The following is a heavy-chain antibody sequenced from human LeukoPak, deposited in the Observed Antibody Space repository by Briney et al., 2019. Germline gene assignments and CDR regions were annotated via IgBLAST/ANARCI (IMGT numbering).Heavy chain of an antibody. V-gene: IGHV4-59*08. CDR1: GGSISSYY. Sequence: SETLSLTCTVSGGSISSYYWSWIRQTPGKGLEWIGYIYYSGSTNYNPSLKSRVNISVDTSKNQFSLKLSSVTAADTALYYCASLYCSSTSCYLFHWGQGTPVTVSS. J-gene: IGHJ4*02. CDR3: ASLYCSSTSCYLFH. CDR2: IYYSGST. D-gene: IGHD2-2*01.